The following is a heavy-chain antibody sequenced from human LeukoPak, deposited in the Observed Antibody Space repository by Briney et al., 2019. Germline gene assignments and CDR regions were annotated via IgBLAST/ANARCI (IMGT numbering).Heavy chain of an antibody. CDR1: GYSISSGYY. Sequence: PSETLSLTCTVSGYSISSGYYWGWIRQPPGKGLERIGSIYHSGSTYYNPPLKSRVTISVDTSKNQFSLKLSSVTAADTAVYYCARVGYSYGKMDVWGKGPRSPSPQ. CDR2: IYHSGST. CDR3: ARVGYSYGKMDV. V-gene: IGHV4-38-2*02. J-gene: IGHJ6*01. D-gene: IGHD5-18*01.